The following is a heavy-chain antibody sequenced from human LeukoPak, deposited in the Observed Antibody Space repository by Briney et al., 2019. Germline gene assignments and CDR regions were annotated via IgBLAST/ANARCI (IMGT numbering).Heavy chain of an antibody. V-gene: IGHV4-39*07. CDR3: AREGRGQQLTPIDY. D-gene: IGHD6-13*01. J-gene: IGHJ4*02. Sequence: SETLSLTCTVSGGSISNTIYYCGWIRQPPGKGLQWIGSIFYSGSTYYNPSLKSRVTISVDTSTNQFSLKVNSLTTADTAVYYCAREGRGQQLTPIDYWGPGALVTVSS. CDR1: GGSISNTIYY. CDR2: IFYSGST.